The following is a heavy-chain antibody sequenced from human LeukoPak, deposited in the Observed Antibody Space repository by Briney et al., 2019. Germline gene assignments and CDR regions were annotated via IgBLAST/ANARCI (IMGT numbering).Heavy chain of an antibody. D-gene: IGHD2-15*01. Sequence: GGSLRLSCAASGFTFSTYTMNWVRQAPGKGLEWVSSISSTHSYIFYSDSVKGRFTISRDNAKNSLFLQMNSLRAEDTALYYCARARIRATSNNYYYMDVWGKGTTVTVSS. CDR3: ARARIRATSNNYYYMDV. J-gene: IGHJ6*03. V-gene: IGHV3-21*01. CDR1: GFTFSTYT. CDR2: ISSTHSYI.